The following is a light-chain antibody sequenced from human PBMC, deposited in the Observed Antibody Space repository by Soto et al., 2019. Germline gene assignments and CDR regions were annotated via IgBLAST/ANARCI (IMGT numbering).Light chain of an antibody. CDR2: GTS. CDR3: QQYKKWPIT. Sequence: EIVMTQSPATLSVSPGERATLSCRASQSVSSNLAWYQQEPGQAPRLLIYGTSTRATGLPARFSGSGSGTEFTLTISSLQSEDFAIYYCQQYKKWPITFGQGTRLEMK. V-gene: IGKV3-15*01. CDR1: QSVSSN. J-gene: IGKJ5*01.